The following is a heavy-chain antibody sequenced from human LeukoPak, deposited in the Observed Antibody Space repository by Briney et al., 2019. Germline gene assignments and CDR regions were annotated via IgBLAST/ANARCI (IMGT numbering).Heavy chain of an antibody. CDR3: ARDPKWEGWNTEGRVMDV. Sequence: ASVKVSCKASGYTFMKYGFSWVRQAPGQGLEWLGWISTYNGNTKYAEKFQGRVTMTTDTSTSTAYMELRSLRSDDTAAYHCARDPKWEGWNTEGRVMDVWGQGTTVTVSS. CDR2: ISTYNGNT. D-gene: IGHD1-26*01. J-gene: IGHJ6*02. V-gene: IGHV1-18*01. CDR1: GYTFMKYG.